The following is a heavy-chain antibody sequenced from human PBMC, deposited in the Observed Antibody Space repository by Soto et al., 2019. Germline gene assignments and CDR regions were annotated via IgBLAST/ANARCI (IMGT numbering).Heavy chain of an antibody. D-gene: IGHD3-3*01. CDR2: IYSGGST. J-gene: IGHJ6*02. CDR1: GFTVSSNY. Sequence: EVQLVESGGGLVQPGGSLRLSCAASGFTVSSNYMSWVRQAPGKGLEWVSVIYSGGSTYYADSVKGRFTISRDNSKNTRYLQMNSLRAEDTAVYYCATYTVEGFYYYYYGMDVWGQGTTVTVSS. V-gene: IGHV3-66*01. CDR3: ATYTVEGFYYYYYGMDV.